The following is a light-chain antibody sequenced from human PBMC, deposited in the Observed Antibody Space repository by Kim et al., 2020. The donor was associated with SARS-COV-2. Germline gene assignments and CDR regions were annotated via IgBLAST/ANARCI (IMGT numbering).Light chain of an antibody. CDR3: QHYIRFPYT. CDR1: QTVETY. V-gene: IGKV1-5*03. Sequence: DIQMTQSPSTLSASVGDRVTITCRASQTVETYLAWYQQKPGKAPTLLVYQASSLQVGVPSRFSGSGSGAEFTLTINSLQPDDFATYYCQHYIRFPYTFGQGTKLEI. CDR2: QAS. J-gene: IGKJ2*01.